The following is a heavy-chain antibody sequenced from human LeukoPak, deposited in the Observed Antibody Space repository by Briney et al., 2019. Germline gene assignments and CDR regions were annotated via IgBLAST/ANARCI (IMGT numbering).Heavy chain of an antibody. D-gene: IGHD4-17*01. Sequence: PGGSLRLSCAASGFTFSSYGMHWVRQAPGKGLEWVAVIWYDGSNKYYADSVKGRFTISRDNSKNTLYLQMNSLRAEDTAVYYCARERGDYGDYLDYWGQGTLSPSPQ. J-gene: IGHJ4*02. V-gene: IGHV3-33*01. CDR2: IWYDGSNK. CDR3: ARERGDYGDYLDY. CDR1: GFTFSSYG.